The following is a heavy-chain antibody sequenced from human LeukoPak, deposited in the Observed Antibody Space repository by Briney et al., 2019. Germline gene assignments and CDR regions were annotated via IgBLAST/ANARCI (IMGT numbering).Heavy chain of an antibody. J-gene: IGHJ5*02. CDR1: GYTFTSYG. CDR3: ARDLLWFGELLNGNWFDP. V-gene: IGHV1-18*01. CDR2: ISAYNGNT. D-gene: IGHD3-10*01. Sequence: GASVKVSCKASGYTFTSYGISWVRQAPGQGLEWMGWISAYNGNTNYAQKLQGRVTMTTDTSTSTAYMELRSLRSDDTAVYYCARDLLWFGELLNGNWFDPWGQGTLVTVSS.